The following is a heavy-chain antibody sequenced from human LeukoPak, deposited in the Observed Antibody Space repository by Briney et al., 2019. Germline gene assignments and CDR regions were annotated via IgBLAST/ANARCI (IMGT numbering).Heavy chain of an antibody. D-gene: IGHD1-26*01. CDR3: ARDQGGATSY. CDR2: ISTSSSYI. V-gene: IGHV3-21*01. CDR1: GFTFSNYN. J-gene: IGHJ4*02. Sequence: GGSLRLSCAASGFTFSNYNMNWVRQAPGKGVEWVSSISTSSSYIYYADSVKGRFTISRDNAKNSLYLQMNSLRAEDTAVYYCARDQGGATSYRGQGTLVTVSA.